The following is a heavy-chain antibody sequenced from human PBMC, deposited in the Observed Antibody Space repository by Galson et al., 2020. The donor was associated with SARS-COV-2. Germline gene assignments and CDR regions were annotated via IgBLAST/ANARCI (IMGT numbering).Heavy chain of an antibody. J-gene: IGHJ2*01. V-gene: IGHV4-38-2*01. Sequence: SQTLSLTCAVSGISINSDFYWGWIRQPPGKGLEWIGNIYQGGTTYYNPSLKSRVTISIDQSKNQFSLTMTSVTAADTAVYYCARPSSSGYYSIWYFDLWGRGTLVTVSS. CDR1: GISINSDFY. CDR2: IYQGGTT. D-gene: IGHD3-22*01. CDR3: ARPSSSGYYSIWYFDL.